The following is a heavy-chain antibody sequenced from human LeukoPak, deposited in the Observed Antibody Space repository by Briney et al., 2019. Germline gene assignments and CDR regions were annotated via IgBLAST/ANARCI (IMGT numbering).Heavy chain of an antibody. D-gene: IGHD6-25*01. J-gene: IGHJ4*02. CDR2: INPNSGGT. CDR3: ARGRPGDYSDY. V-gene: IGHV1-2*02. Sequence: ASVKVSCKASGYTFTGYFMHWVRQAPGQGLEWMGWINPNSGGTSYLQNFQGRVTMTRDTSISTAYMDLSRLRSDDTAVYYCARGRPGDYSDYWGQGTLDTVSS. CDR1: GYTFTGYF.